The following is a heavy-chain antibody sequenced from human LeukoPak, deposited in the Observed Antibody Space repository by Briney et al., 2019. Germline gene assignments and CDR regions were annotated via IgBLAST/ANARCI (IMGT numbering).Heavy chain of an antibody. V-gene: IGHV3-7*01. J-gene: IGHJ3*01. CDR1: GFTFSSYW. CDR2: IRQDGSEK. D-gene: IGHD1-14*01. Sequence: GGSLRLSCGASGFTFSSYWMTWVRQAPGKGLEWVATIRQDGSEKYYVDSVKGRFTISRDNVEKSLFLQMNSLRNEDTAVYYCARDLTGPPQEAFDVWGQGTRVTVSS. CDR3: ARDLTGPPQEAFDV.